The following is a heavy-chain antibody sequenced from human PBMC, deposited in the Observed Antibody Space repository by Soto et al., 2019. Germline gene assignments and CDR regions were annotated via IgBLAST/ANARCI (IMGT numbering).Heavy chain of an antibody. D-gene: IGHD1-20*01. CDR1: GFIFNSFV. Sequence: PGGSLRLSCSASGFIFNSFVLHWVRQAPGKGLEWVAVIWFDGTNKYYADSVKGRFTISRDNSKNTLYLQMNSLRAEGTAVYYCARILIIGTTRGSYFDYWGQGTLVTVSS. CDR2: IWFDGTNK. J-gene: IGHJ4*02. V-gene: IGHV3-33*08. CDR3: ARILIIGTTRGSYFDY.